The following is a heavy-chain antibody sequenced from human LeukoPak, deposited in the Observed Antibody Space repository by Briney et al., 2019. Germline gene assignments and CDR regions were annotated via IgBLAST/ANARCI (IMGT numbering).Heavy chain of an antibody. V-gene: IGHV4-34*01. CDR1: GGSFSGYY. CDR2: INHSGST. J-gene: IGHJ4*02. Sequence: SETLSLTCAVYGGSFSGYYWSWIRQPPGKGLEWIGEINHSGSTNYNPSLKSRVTISVDTSKNQFSLKLSSVTAADTAVYYCARDPYYYGSGSHFDYWGQGTLVTVSS. CDR3: ARDPYYYGSGSHFDY. D-gene: IGHD3-10*01.